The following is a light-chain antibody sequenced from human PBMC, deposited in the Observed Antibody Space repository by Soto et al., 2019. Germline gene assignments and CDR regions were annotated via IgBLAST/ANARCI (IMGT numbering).Light chain of an antibody. J-gene: IGKJ5*01. CDR2: NVS. V-gene: IGKV1-13*02. CDR3: RQFNSYPIT. CDR1: QGVQNR. Sequence: AIQLTQSPSSLSASVGDTVTITCRASQGVQNRLTWYQQKPGKPPKLLISNVSNLENGVPSRFSGSGSGTDFTLTINSPQPGDFATYYCRQFNSYPITFGQGTRL.